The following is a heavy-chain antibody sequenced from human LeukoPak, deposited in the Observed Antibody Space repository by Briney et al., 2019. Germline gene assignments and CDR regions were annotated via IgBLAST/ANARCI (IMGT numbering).Heavy chain of an antibody. Sequence: ASVKVSCKASGYTFTSNYMHWVRQAPGQGLEWMGIINPSGGSTSYAQKFQGRVTMTRDTSTSTVYMELSSLRSDDTAVYYCARRCRGSYWFDPWGQGTLVTVSS. CDR3: ARRCRGSYWFDP. D-gene: IGHD1-26*01. CDR1: GYTFTSNY. V-gene: IGHV1-46*01. J-gene: IGHJ5*02. CDR2: INPSGGST.